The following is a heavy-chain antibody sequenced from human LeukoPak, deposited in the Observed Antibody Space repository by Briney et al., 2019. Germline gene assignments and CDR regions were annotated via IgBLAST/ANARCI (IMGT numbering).Heavy chain of an antibody. D-gene: IGHD3-22*01. Sequence: ASVKVSCKASGYTFTGYYMHWVRQAPGQGLEWMGWINPNSGGTNYAQKFQGRVTMTRDTSISTAYMELSSLRSDDTAVYYCYYRVSSGYLTWGQGTLVAVSS. CDR2: INPNSGGT. CDR1: GYTFTGYY. J-gene: IGHJ4*02. V-gene: IGHV1-2*02. CDR3: YYRVSSGYLT.